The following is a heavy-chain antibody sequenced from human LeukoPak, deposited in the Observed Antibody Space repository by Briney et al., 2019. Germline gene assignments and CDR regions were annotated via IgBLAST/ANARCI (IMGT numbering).Heavy chain of an antibody. CDR1: GGSISSYY. J-gene: IGHJ5*02. CDR2: IYYSGST. D-gene: IGHD3-16*01. Sequence: PSETLSLTCTVSGGSISSYYWSWIRQPPGKGLEWIGYIYYSGSTNYNPSLKSRVTISVDTSKNQFSLKLSSVTAADTAVYYCARQPEGGWFDPWGQGTLVTVSS. CDR3: ARQPEGGWFDP. V-gene: IGHV4-59*01.